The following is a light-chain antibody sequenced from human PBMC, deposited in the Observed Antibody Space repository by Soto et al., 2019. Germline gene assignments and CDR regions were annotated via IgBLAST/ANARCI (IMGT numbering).Light chain of an antibody. Sequence: DIQMTQSPSTLSASAGDRVSITCRASQSISRQLAWYQQKPGNAPNLLIYQASNLETGVPSRFSGSGSGTEFTISSRSLQPDDVASYYCLRCQSYWTFGQGTKVEVK. CDR2: QAS. V-gene: IGKV1-5*03. J-gene: IGKJ1*01. CDR3: LRCQSYWT. CDR1: QSISRQ.